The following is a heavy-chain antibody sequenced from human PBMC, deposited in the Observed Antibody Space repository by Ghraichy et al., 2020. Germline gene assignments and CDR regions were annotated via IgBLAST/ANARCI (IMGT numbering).Heavy chain of an antibody. Sequence: SQTLSLTCVISGDSVSSNSAAWNWIRQSPSRGLEWLGRTYYRSKWYNDYAVSVKSRITVNPDTFKNHFSLQLNSVTPDDTAVYYCSRQREGGMDYWGQGTLVTVSS. V-gene: IGHV6-1*01. CDR2: TYYRSKWYN. CDR1: GDSVSSNSAA. D-gene: IGHD3-16*01. CDR3: SRQREGGMDY. J-gene: IGHJ4*02.